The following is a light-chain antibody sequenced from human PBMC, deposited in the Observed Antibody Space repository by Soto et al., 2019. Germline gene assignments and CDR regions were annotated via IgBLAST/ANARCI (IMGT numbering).Light chain of an antibody. V-gene: IGKV3-15*01. CDR3: QQHNAWPLT. CDR1: QTLRNK. CDR2: GGF. Sequence: IVLTQSPGTLSVSPGERVILSCRASQTLRNKLAWYQQKPGQAPRLLIYGGFTRATGIPARFSGSGSGTEFTLTISSLQSEDFAIYYCQQHNAWPLTFGPGNKLDLK. J-gene: IGKJ3*01.